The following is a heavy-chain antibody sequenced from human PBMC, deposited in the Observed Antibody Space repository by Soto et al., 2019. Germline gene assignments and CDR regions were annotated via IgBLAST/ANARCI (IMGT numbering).Heavy chain of an antibody. CDR2: INAGNGNT. CDR3: ARGEYIVVVPAAFDY. CDR1: GYTFTSYA. V-gene: IGHV1-3*01. J-gene: IGHJ4*02. D-gene: IGHD2-2*01. Sequence: ASVKVSCKASGYTFTSYAMHWVRQAPGQRLEWMGWINAGNGNTKYSQKFQGRVTITRDTSASTAYMELSSLRSEDTAVYYCARGEYIVVVPAAFDYWGQGTLVTVSS.